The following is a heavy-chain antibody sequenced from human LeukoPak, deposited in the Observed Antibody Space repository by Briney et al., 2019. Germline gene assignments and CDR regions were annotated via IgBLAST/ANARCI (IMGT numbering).Heavy chain of an antibody. CDR2: INTDGDNI. CDR3: ARVIVGATGSDY. V-gene: IGHV3-74*03. Sequence: GSLRLSCVASGFSFSNYWMHWVRQLPGKGLVWVSRINTDGDNIQYADSVKGRFIISRDNAKNTLYLQMNSLRAEDTAVYYCARVIVGATGSDYWGQGTLVTVSS. CDR1: GFSFSNYW. J-gene: IGHJ4*02. D-gene: IGHD1-26*01.